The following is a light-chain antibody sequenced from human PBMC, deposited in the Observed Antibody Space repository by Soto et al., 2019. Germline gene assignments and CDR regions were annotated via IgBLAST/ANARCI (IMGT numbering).Light chain of an antibody. J-gene: IGKJ2*01. CDR3: QQYYGTPPYT. V-gene: IGKV4-1*01. CDR1: QSVLYSSNNRNY. CDR2: WAS. Sequence: DIVMTQSPDSLAVSLGERATINCKSSQSVLYSSNNRNYLAWYQQKPGQPPKLLISWASTRESGVPDRFSGSVSGTDFTLTIRSLQAEDVAVYYCQQYYGTPPYTFVQGTKLEIK.